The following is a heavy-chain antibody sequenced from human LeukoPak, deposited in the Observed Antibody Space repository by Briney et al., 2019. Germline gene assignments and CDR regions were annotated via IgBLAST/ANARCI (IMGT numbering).Heavy chain of an antibody. Sequence: SETLSFTCTVSGGSISSYYWSWIRQPPGKGLEWIGYIYYSGSTNYNPSLKSRVTISVDTSKNQFSLKLSSVTAADTAVYYCVRGWGSGYFDYWGQGTLVTVSS. J-gene: IGHJ4*02. D-gene: IGHD7-27*01. CDR3: VRGWGSGYFDY. CDR2: IYYSGST. CDR1: GGSISSYY. V-gene: IGHV4-59*01.